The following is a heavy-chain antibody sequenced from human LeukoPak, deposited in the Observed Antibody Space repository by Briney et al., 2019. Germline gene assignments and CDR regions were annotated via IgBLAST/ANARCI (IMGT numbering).Heavy chain of an antibody. Sequence: GRSLRLSCAASGFTFSSYGMHWVRQAPGKGLEWVAVIWYDGSNKYYADSVKGRFTISRDNSKNTLFLQMDSLRAEDTAVYYCSRAPFRGYSTGWYRYFDYWGQGTLVTVSS. D-gene: IGHD6-19*01. CDR3: SRAPFRGYSTGWYRYFDY. CDR1: GFTFSSYG. V-gene: IGHV3-33*01. J-gene: IGHJ4*02. CDR2: IWYDGSNK.